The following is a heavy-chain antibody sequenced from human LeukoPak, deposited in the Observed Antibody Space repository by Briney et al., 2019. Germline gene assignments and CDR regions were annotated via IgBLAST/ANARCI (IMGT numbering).Heavy chain of an antibody. D-gene: IGHD1-26*01. V-gene: IGHV3-23*01. CDR3: ARDSHPLVGATIFDY. CDR1: GISFSTYA. J-gene: IGHJ4*02. Sequence: PGGSLRLSCAASGISFSTYAMSWVRQAPGKGLEWVSTISGSGDSTCYAGSVKGRFTISRDNSKNTLYLQMNSLRAEDTAVYYCARDSHPLVGATIFDYWGQGTLVTVSS. CDR2: ISGSGDST.